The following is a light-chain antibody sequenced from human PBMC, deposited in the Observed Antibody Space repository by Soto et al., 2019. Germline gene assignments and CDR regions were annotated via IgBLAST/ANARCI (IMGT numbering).Light chain of an antibody. Sequence: EIVLTQSPGILSLYPVERATLSCSASQTITGSYLAWYQQKPGQAPRLLIYGASIRATGIPDRFSGSGSGTDFTLTISRLEPEDFAVYYCQQYGSSPRTFGQGTKVEIK. J-gene: IGKJ1*01. V-gene: IGKV3-20*01. CDR3: QQYGSSPRT. CDR2: GAS. CDR1: QTITGSY.